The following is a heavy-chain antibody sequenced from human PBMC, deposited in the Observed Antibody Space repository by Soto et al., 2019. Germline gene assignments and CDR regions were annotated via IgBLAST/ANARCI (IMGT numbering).Heavy chain of an antibody. D-gene: IGHD1-26*01. J-gene: IGHJ4*02. CDR3: ARDQIVGVPDYFDD. CDR1: GFTFSSST. Sequence: SLRLSCAASGFTFSSSTMHWVRQAPGKGLEWVAVIPSDGSNKYYPDSVKGRFTISRDNSKNTLYLQMNSLRAEDTAVYYCARDQIVGVPDYFDDWGQGTLVTVSS. CDR2: IPSDGSNK. V-gene: IGHV3-30-3*01.